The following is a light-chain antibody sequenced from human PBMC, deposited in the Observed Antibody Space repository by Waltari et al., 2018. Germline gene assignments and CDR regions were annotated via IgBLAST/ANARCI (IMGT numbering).Light chain of an antibody. CDR3: SSYTNSNTYV. V-gene: IGLV2-14*01. J-gene: IGLJ1*01. CDR1: SSDVGNYNY. Sequence: QSALTQPASVSASPGQSIAIPCTATSSDVGNYNYVSWDQQHPGKAPQLMIYDVTSRPSGVSNRFSGSKSGNTASLTISGLQAEDEADYYCSSYTNSNTYVFGPGTKVTVL. CDR2: DVT.